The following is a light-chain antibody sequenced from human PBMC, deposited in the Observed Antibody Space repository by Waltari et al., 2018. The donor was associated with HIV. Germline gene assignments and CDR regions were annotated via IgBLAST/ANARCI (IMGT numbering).Light chain of an antibody. CDR3: SSYVGSNRV. CDR1: SSDVGDYNY. J-gene: IGLJ3*02. V-gene: IGLV2-8*01. Sequence: GISSDVGDYNYVSWYQQHPGKAPQLMIYEVNKRPSGVPDRFSGSKSGNTASLTVSGLQAEDEADYYCSSYVGSNRVFGGGTKLTVL. CDR2: EVN.